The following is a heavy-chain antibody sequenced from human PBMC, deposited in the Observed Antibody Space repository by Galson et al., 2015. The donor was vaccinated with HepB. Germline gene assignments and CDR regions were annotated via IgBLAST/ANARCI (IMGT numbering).Heavy chain of an antibody. CDR2: INAGNGNT. D-gene: IGHD2-2*01. V-gene: IGHV1-3*01. J-gene: IGHJ4*02. CDR3: ARGPWLGYIVVVPAATGNWGFDY. Sequence: SVKVSCKASGYTFTSYAMHWVRQAPGQRLEWMGWINAGNGNTKYSQKFQGRVTITRDTSASTAYMELSSLRSEDTAVYYCARGPWLGYIVVVPAATGNWGFDYWGQGTLVTVSS. CDR1: GYTFTSYA.